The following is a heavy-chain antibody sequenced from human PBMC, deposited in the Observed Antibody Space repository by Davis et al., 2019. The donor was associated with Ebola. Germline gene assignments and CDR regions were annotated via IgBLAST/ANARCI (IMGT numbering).Heavy chain of an antibody. J-gene: IGHJ6*04. CDR1: GFTLSSYW. CDR2: INRDGSTT. CDR3: ARGLEKQWLVLHGMDV. Sequence: GESLKISCAASGFTLSSYWMHWVRQAPGKGLVWVSCINRDGSTTTYADSVKGRFTISRDNSKNTLYLQMNSLRAEDTAVYYCARGLEKQWLVLHGMDVWGKGTTVTVAS. V-gene: IGHV3-74*03. D-gene: IGHD6-19*01.